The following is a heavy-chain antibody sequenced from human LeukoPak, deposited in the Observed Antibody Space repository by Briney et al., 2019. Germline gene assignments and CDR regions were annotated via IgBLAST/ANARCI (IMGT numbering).Heavy chain of an antibody. CDR3: TRMTAGHDY. CDR2: INHSGYT. J-gene: IGHJ4*02. D-gene: IGHD2-21*02. V-gene: IGHV4-34*01. CDR1: GVSFDDYY. Sequence: SETLSLTCAVSGVSFDDYYWSWVRQTPGKGLEWIGEINHSGYTNDSPSLKSRVTPSIDTSRKQFSLNLRSVTVADTGIYYCTRMTAGHDYWGQGTLVTVSS.